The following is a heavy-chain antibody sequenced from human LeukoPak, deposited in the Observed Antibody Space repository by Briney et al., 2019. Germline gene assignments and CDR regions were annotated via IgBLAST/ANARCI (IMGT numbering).Heavy chain of an antibody. CDR1: GGSISSSSYY. CDR3: ARHLRGGQTKYSNWFDP. J-gene: IGHJ5*02. D-gene: IGHD3-10*01. CDR2: IYYSGST. V-gene: IGHV4-39*01. Sequence: SETLSLTCTVSGGSISSSSYYWGWIRQPPGKGLEWIGSIYYSGSTYYNPSLKSRVTISVDTSKNQFSLKLSSVTAADTAVCYCARHLRGGQTKYSNWFDPWGQGTLVTVSS.